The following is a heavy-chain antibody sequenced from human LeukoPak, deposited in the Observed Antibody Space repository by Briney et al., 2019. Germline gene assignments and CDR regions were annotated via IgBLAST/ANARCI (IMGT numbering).Heavy chain of an antibody. V-gene: IGHV4/OR15-8*01. CDR1: GGSISSGKW. J-gene: IGHJ6*03. Sequence: SETLSLTCGVSGGSISSGKWWSWVRQPPGKGLEWIGEISHSGSPNYNPSLKSRLTISVDLPKNQFSLDLRSVTAADTAVYYCARVPTGYYMDVWGKGTTVTVSS. D-gene: IGHD4-11*01. CDR2: ISHSGSP. CDR3: ARVPTGYYMDV.